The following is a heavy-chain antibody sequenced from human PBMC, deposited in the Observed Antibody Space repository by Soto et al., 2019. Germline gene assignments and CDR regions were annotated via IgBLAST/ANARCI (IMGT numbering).Heavy chain of an antibody. D-gene: IGHD2-15*01. CDR1: GLTLSSYS. J-gene: IGHJ3*02. Sequence: GGSLRRSCSASGLTLSSYSMNWDRKTPGKGLEWGSSISSRSSYMYYADSVKGRFTISRGNAKNSLYVRMNSLRAEDTAVYYCAREVGSHNAFDIWGQGTMVTV. V-gene: IGHV3-21*01. CDR3: AREVGSHNAFDI. CDR2: ISSRSSYM.